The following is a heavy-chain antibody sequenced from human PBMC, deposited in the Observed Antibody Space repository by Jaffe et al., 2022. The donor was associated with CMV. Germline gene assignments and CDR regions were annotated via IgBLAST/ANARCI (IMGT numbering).Heavy chain of an antibody. V-gene: IGHV1-69*01. J-gene: IGHJ6*02. CDR1: GGTFSSYA. CDR2: IIPIFGTA. D-gene: IGHD1-26*01. Sequence: QVQLVQSGAEVKKPGSSVKVSCKASGGTFSSYAISWVRQAPGQGLEWMGGIIPIFGTANYAQKFQGRVTITADESTSTAYMELSSLRSEDTAVYYCARDQIVGAATHYYYGMDVWGQGTTVTVSS. CDR3: ARDQIVGAATHYYYGMDV.